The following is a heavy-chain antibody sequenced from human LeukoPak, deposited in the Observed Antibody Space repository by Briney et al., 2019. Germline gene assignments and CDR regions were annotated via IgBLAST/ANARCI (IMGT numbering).Heavy chain of an antibody. V-gene: IGHV1-46*01. CDR2: INPSGGST. J-gene: IGHJ4*02. CDR3: AKGLIAIDY. Sequence: ASVKVSCKASGYTFTNHDINWVRQATGQGLEWMGIINPSGGSTSYAQKFQGRVTMTRDTSTSTVYMELSSLRSEDTAVYYCAKGLIAIDYWGQGTLVTVSS. CDR1: GYTFTNHD. D-gene: IGHD2-8*01.